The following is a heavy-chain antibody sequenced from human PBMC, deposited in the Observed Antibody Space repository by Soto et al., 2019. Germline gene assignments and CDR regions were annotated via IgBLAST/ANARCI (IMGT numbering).Heavy chain of an antibody. J-gene: IGHJ4*02. CDR2: ISSSSSYI. CDR3: ARSSPRWLFEIDY. Sequence: EVQLVESGGGLVKPGGSLRLSCAASGFTFSSYSMNWVRQAPGKGLEWVSSISSSSSYIYYADSVKGRFTISRDNAKNSLYLQINSLRAEDTAVYYCARSSPRWLFEIDYWGQGTLVTVSS. V-gene: IGHV3-21*01. D-gene: IGHD3-22*01. CDR1: GFTFSSYS.